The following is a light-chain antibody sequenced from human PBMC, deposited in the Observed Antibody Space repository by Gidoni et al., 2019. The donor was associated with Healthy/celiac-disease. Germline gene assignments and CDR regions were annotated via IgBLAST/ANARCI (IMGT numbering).Light chain of an antibody. J-gene: IGKJ4*01. Sequence: DIQLTQSPSTLSASVGDRATITCRASQSISSWLAWYQQKPGKAPKLLIYKASSLESGVPSRCSGSGSGTEFTLTISSLQPDDFATYYCQQYNSYPTFGGGTKVGIK. CDR3: QQYNSYPT. CDR2: KAS. CDR1: QSISSW. V-gene: IGKV1-5*03.